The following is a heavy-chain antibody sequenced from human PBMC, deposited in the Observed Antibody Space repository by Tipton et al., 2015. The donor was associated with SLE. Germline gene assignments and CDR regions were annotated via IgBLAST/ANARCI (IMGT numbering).Heavy chain of an antibody. CDR3: AREGSIAARLGWFDP. V-gene: IGHV3-48*03. J-gene: IGHJ5*02. D-gene: IGHD6-6*01. Sequence: SLRLSCAASGFTFSDYVMHWVRQAPGKGLEWVSYISSSGSTIYYADSVKGRFTISRDNAKNSLYLQMNSLRAEDTAVYYCAREGSIAARLGWFDPWGQGTLVTVSS. CDR1: GFTFSDYV. CDR2: ISSSGSTI.